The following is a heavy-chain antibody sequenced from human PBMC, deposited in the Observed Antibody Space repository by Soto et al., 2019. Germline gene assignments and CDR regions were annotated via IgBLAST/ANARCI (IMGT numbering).Heavy chain of an antibody. CDR3: VRVVAIPGYPDN. Sequence: QVQLVQSGGEVRQPASSVKVSCKTSGGTFSSYAISWVRQAPGQGLEWMGGIVPIVDTSTYAQKFQGRVTITADESTSTAYMELSSLRSDDTAIYYCVRVVAIPGYPDNWGQGTLVTVSS. J-gene: IGHJ4*02. V-gene: IGHV1-69*12. D-gene: IGHD5-12*01. CDR1: GGTFSSYA. CDR2: IVPIVDTS.